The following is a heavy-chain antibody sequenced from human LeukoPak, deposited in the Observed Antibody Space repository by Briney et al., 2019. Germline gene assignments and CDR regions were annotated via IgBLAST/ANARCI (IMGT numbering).Heavy chain of an antibody. D-gene: IGHD5-12*01. CDR1: GGSISSSNW. CDR3: ARGGGIVATILSYYYYYMDV. CDR2: MYYRGTT. V-gene: IGHV4-4*02. J-gene: IGHJ6*03. Sequence: PSETLSLTCAVSGGSISSSNWWSWVRQPPGKGLEWIGSMYYRGTTYYNPSLKSRVTISVDTSKNQFSLKLTSVTAADTAVYYCARGGGIVATILSYYYYYMDVWGKGTTVTVSS.